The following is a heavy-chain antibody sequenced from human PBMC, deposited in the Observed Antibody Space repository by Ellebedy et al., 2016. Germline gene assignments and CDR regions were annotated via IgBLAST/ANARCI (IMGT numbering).Heavy chain of an antibody. CDR3: AKRRLISYSNPLYYYGMDV. CDR2: IKQDGSEK. J-gene: IGHJ6*02. D-gene: IGHD6-13*01. Sequence: GGSLRLXXAASGFTLSNYWMSWVRQAPGKGLEWVANIKQDGSEKYYVDSVKGRFTISRDNAKNSLYLQMNSLRAEDTAVYYCAKRRLISYSNPLYYYGMDVWGQGTTVTVSS. CDR1: GFTLSNYW. V-gene: IGHV3-7*01.